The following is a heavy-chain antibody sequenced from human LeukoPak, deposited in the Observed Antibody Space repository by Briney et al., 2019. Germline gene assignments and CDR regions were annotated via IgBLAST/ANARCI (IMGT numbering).Heavy chain of an antibody. CDR3: ATDWDFWSGPRPP. V-gene: IGHV1-24*01. Sequence: GASVKVSCKVSGYTLTELSMHWVRQAPGKGLEWIGGFDPEDGETIYAQKFQGRVTMTEDTSTDTAYMELSSLRSEDTAVYYCATDWDFWSGPRPPWGQGTLVTVSS. CDR1: GYTLTELS. J-gene: IGHJ5*02. CDR2: FDPEDGET. D-gene: IGHD3-3*01.